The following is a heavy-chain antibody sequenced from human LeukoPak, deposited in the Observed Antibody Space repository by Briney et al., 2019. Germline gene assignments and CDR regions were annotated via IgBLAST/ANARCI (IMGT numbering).Heavy chain of an antibody. D-gene: IGHD3-9*01. CDR2: IYYSGST. Sequence: SETLSLTCTVSGDSISSGGYYWNWIRQHPGKCLEWIGYIYYSGSTYYNPSLKSRVTISVDTSKNQFSLKLSSVTAADTAVYYCASSKLRYFDWLVFDYWGQGTLVTVSS. V-gene: IGHV4-31*03. CDR1: GDSISSGGYY. J-gene: IGHJ4*02. CDR3: ASSKLRYFDWLVFDY.